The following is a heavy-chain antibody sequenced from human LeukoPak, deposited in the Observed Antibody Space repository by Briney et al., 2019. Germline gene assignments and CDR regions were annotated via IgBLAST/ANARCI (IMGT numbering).Heavy chain of an antibody. CDR3: VKTYGYCSSTGCYVFDY. CDR1: EFTFSRYA. D-gene: IGHD2-2*01. CDR2: ITSNGDTT. Sequence: GGSLRLSCSASEFTFSRYAMHWVRQAPGEGLEYVSGITSNGDTTYYADSVKGRFIISRDNSKNMLYLQMSSLRAEDTAGYYCVKTYGYCSSTGCYVFDYWGHGTLVTVSS. V-gene: IGHV3-64D*09. J-gene: IGHJ4*01.